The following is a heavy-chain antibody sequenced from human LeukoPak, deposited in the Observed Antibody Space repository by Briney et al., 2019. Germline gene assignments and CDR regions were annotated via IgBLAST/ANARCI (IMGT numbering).Heavy chain of an antibody. Sequence: PGGSLRLSCAASGFTFSSYWMHWVRHAPGKGLVWVSRINSDGSSTSYADSVKGRFTISRDNAKNTLYLQMNSLRAEDTAVYYCARGYCSSTSRYTATPHNWFDPWGQGTLVTVSS. CDR1: GFTFSSYW. J-gene: IGHJ5*02. CDR3: ARGYCSSTSRYTATPHNWFDP. V-gene: IGHV3-74*01. CDR2: INSDGSST. D-gene: IGHD2-2*02.